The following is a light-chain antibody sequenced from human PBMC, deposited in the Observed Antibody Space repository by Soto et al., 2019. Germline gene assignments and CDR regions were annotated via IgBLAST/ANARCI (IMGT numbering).Light chain of an antibody. CDR2: VNT. CDR1: SSNIGSVYD. Sequence: QSVLTQSPSVSGAPGQRVTVSCTGNSSNIGSVYDVHWYQQLSGSSPRLVISVNTNRPSGVPDRFSGSKSGASASLVIAGLQADDEGTYFCQSYDSSLSAWVFGGGTKLTVL. CDR3: QSYDSSLSAWV. J-gene: IGLJ3*02. V-gene: IGLV1-40*03.